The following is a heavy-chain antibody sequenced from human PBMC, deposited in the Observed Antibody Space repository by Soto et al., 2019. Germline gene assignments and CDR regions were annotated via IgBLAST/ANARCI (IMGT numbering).Heavy chain of an antibody. V-gene: IGHV4-39*01. Sequence: QLQLQESGPGLVKPSETLSLTCTVSGGSISSSSYYWGWIRQPPGKGLEWIGSIYYSGSTYYNPSLKSRVTISVDTSKNQFSLKLSSVTAADTAVYYCARLLNMVRGVNFGSIDYWGQGTLVTVSS. D-gene: IGHD3-10*01. CDR2: IYYSGST. J-gene: IGHJ4*02. CDR1: GGSISSSSYY. CDR3: ARLLNMVRGVNFGSIDY.